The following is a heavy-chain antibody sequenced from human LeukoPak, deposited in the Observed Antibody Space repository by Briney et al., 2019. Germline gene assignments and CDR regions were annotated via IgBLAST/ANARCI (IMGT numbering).Heavy chain of an antibody. CDR3: ARDRRSSALGAFDY. D-gene: IGHD6-13*01. CDR2: INHSGST. Sequence: TSETLSLTCAVYGGSFSGYYWSWIRQPPGKGLEWIGEINHSGSTNYNPSLKSRVTISVDTSKNQFSLQLNSVTPEDTAVYYCARDRRSSALGAFDYWGQGTLVTVSS. CDR1: GGSFSGYY. J-gene: IGHJ4*02. V-gene: IGHV4-34*01.